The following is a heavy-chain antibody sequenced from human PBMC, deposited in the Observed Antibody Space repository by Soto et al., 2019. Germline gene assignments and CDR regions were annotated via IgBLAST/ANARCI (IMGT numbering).Heavy chain of an antibody. CDR2: ISSSGSTI. V-gene: IGHV3-48*03. CDR1: GFTFSSYE. Sequence: GGSLRLSCAASGFTFSSYEMNWVRQAPGKGLEWVSYISSSGSTIYYADSVKGRFTISRDNAKNSLYLQMNSLRAEDTAVYYCERGAYYYGMDVWGQGTTVTVSS. CDR3: ERGAYYYGMDV. J-gene: IGHJ6*02.